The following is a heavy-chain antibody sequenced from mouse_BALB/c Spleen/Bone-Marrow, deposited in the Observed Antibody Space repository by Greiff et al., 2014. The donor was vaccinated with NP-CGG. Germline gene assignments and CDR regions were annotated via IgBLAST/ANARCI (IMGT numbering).Heavy chain of an antibody. CDR1: NYTFTTYY. CDR2: IYPGNVNT. V-gene: IGHV1S56*01. CDR3: ARSRYGSYYGY. J-gene: IGHJ2*01. Sequence: QSGPELVKPGASVRISCKASNYTFTTYYIYWVKQRPGQGLEWTGWIYPGNVNTKYNEKFKAKATLTADKSSSTAYMQLSSLTSEDSAVYFCARSRYGSYYGYWGQGTPLTVSS. D-gene: IGHD1-1*01.